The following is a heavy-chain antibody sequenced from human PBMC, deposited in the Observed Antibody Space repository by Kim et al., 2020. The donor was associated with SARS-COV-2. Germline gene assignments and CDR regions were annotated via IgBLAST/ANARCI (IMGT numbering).Heavy chain of an antibody. D-gene: IGHD1-26*01. Sequence: GGSLRLSCAASGFTFNTYGMHWVRQAPVKGLSCFAFIYYDGRNKYYADSVKGRFTISRDNSKNTLYLQMNSLRIEDTAVYYCAKSFSGSYFGYDYWGQGTLVTVSS. J-gene: IGHJ4*02. V-gene: IGHV3-30*02. CDR1: GFTFNTYG. CDR3: AKSFSGSYFGYDY. CDR2: IYYDGRNK.